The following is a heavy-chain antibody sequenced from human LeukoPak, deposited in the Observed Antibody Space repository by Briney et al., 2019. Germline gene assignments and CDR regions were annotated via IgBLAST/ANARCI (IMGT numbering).Heavy chain of an antibody. Sequence: SETLSLTCTVSGDSISSYYWSWIRQPPGKGLECIGYIYYSGSTDYNPSLKSRVTISVDTSKNQFSLRLSSVTAADTAVYYCARHGPLYEYFYYNMDVWGQGTTVTVSS. V-gene: IGHV4-59*08. CDR2: IYYSGST. CDR3: ARHGPLYEYFYYNMDV. CDR1: GDSISSYY. D-gene: IGHD5/OR15-5a*01. J-gene: IGHJ6*02.